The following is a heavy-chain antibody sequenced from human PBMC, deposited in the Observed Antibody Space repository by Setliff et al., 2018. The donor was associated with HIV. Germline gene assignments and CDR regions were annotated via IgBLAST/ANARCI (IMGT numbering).Heavy chain of an antibody. D-gene: IGHD2-15*01. V-gene: IGHV4-39*07. Sequence: CTVSGGSISSNSYYWGWIRQPPGKGLEWIGSIYHSGRTYYNPSLKSRVTISVDTSKNQVSLRLSSVTPADTAVYYCARHSCGTTACYGPDMWGPGTMVTVSS. CDR2: IYHSGRT. J-gene: IGHJ3*02. CDR1: GGSISSNSYY. CDR3: ARHSCGTTACYGPDM.